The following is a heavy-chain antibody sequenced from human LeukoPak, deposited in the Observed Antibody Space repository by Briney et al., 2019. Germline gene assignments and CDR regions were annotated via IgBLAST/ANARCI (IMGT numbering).Heavy chain of an antibody. Sequence: SETLSLTCTVSGGSISSGDFYWTWIRQNPGKGLEWIGYTHYSGSTYYNPSPKSRVTISVDTSKNQFSLKLSSVAAADTAVYYCAREVNWNSATLFFDCWGQGTLVTVSS. V-gene: IGHV4-31*03. CDR2: THYSGST. D-gene: IGHD1-7*01. CDR1: GGSISSGDFY. J-gene: IGHJ4*02. CDR3: AREVNWNSATLFFDC.